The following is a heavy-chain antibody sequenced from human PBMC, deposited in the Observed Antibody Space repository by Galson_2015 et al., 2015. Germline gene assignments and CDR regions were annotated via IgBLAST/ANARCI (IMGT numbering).Heavy chain of an antibody. CDR3: ARQGGSGVWGQKNWFDP. CDR2: INAGNGNT. D-gene: IGHD6-19*01. Sequence: SVKVSCKASGYTFTSYAMHWVRQAPGQRLEWMGWINAGNGNTKYSQKFQGRVTITRDTSASTAYLQWSSLKASDSAMYYCARQGGSGVWGQKNWFDPWGQGTLVTVSS. V-gene: IGHV1-3*01. CDR1: GYTFTSYA. J-gene: IGHJ5*02.